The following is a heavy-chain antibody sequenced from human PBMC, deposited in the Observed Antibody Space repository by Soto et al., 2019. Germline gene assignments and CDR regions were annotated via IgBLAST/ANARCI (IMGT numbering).Heavy chain of an antibody. Sequence: SETLSLTCTVSGGSISSYYWSWIRQPPGKGLEWIGYIYYSGSTNYNPSLKSRVTISVDTSKNQFSLKLSSVTAADTAVYYCARVSSTVTKLYRGAFDIWGQGTMVTVSS. V-gene: IGHV4-59*01. D-gene: IGHD4-17*01. CDR3: ARVSSTVTKLYRGAFDI. J-gene: IGHJ3*02. CDR2: IYYSGST. CDR1: GGSISSYY.